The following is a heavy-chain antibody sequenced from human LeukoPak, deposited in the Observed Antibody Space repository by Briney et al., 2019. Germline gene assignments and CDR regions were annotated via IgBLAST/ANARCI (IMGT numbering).Heavy chain of an antibody. V-gene: IGHV4-34*01. J-gene: IGHJ6*03. CDR2: INHSGST. D-gene: IGHD6-13*01. CDR1: GGSFSGYY. Sequence: SETLSLTCAVYGGSFSGYYWSWIRQPPGKGLEWIGEINHSGSTNYNPSLKSRVTISVDTSKNQFSLKLSSVTAADTAVYYCARRFGYSSSWYSGYYYYMDVWGKGTTVTVSS. CDR3: ARRFGYSSSWYSGYYYYMDV.